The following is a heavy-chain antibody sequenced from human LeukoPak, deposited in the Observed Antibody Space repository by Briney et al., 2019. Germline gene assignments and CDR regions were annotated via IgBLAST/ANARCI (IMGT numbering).Heavy chain of an antibody. CDR2: IYSGGST. CDR1: GFTVSSNY. CDR3: ARDRRSSCYYYVS. V-gene: IGHV3-53*01. J-gene: IGHJ4*02. Sequence: GGSLRLSCAASGFTVSSNYMSWVRQAPGKGLEWVSVIYSGGSTYYADSVKGRFTISRDNSKNTLYLQMNSLRAEDTAVYYCARDRRSSCYYYVSWGQGTLVTVSS. D-gene: IGHD3-22*01.